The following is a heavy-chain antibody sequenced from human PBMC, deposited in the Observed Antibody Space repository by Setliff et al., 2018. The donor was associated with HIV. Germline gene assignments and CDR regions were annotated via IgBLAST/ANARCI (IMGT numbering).Heavy chain of an antibody. J-gene: IGHJ4*02. D-gene: IGHD1-26*01. CDR2: IRSKAYGETP. Sequence: GGSLRLSCTTFGFTSGEYLMSWVRQAPGKGLEGVGFIRSKAYGETPEYAASVKGRFTISRDDSKSIVSLQMNSLTVEDTAVYYCTRDGIPRPSGWELPPMDYWGQGT. V-gene: IGHV3-49*04. CDR1: GFTSGEYL. CDR3: TRDGIPRPSGWELPPMDY.